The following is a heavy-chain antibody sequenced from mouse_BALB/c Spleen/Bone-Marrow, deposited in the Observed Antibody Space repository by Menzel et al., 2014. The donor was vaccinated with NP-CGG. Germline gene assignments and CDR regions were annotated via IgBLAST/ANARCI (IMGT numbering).Heavy chain of an antibody. D-gene: IGHD3-2*01. CDR2: ISDGGGRA. Sequence: EVMLVESWGGLVQPGGSLKLSCAASGFTFSSYTMSWVRQTPEKRLEWVAYISDGGGRAYYPDTVKGRFTISRDNAKNTLYLQMSSLKSEDTAMYYCARQLDSSGYVLDCWGQGTTLTVSS. CDR3: ARQLDSSGYVLDC. CDR1: GFTFSSYT. J-gene: IGHJ2*01. V-gene: IGHV5-12-2*01.